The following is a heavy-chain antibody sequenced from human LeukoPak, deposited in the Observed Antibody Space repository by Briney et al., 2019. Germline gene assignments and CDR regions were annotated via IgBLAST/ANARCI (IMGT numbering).Heavy chain of an antibody. Sequence: PGGSMRLSCAASGFTFSSHSMNWVRQAPGKGLEWVSSISSSSSYIYYADSVKGRFTISTDNAKNSLYLQLNILGAEDTAVYYNGRLGGGLAATHYYYYYMDVWGKGTTVTVSS. CDR2: ISSSSSYI. D-gene: IGHD2-15*01. J-gene: IGHJ6*03. V-gene: IGHV3-21*01. CDR3: GRLGGGLAATHYYYYYMDV. CDR1: GFTFSSHS.